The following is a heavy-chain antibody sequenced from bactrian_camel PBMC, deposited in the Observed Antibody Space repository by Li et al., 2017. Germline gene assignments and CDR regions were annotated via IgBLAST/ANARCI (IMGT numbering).Heavy chain of an antibody. J-gene: IGHJ4*01. CDR2: ISGGGST. CDR3: AADFPPGGLCSNPPIHNDVDY. CDR1: KYTYSSNC. Sequence: HVQLVESGGGSVRAGESLRLSCTTSKYTYSSNCMGWFRQAPGKEREGVAGISGGGSTYYADSVKGRFTISQDNAKNTVYLQMNSLRPEDTATYYCAADFPPGGLCSNPPIHNDVDYWGEGTQVTVS. D-gene: IGHD1*01. V-gene: IGHV3S53*01.